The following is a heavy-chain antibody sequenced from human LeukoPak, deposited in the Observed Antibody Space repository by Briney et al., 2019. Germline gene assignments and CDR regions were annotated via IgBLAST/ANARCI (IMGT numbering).Heavy chain of an antibody. CDR2: INPDGGNT. CDR1: GYTFTNSY. D-gene: IGHD3-9*01. V-gene: IGHV1-46*01. CDR3: ARSDILTGYYTNDY. Sequence: ASVKVSCKASGYTFTNSYIHWVRQAPGQVLEWMGLINPDGGNTNYAQNFQGRVTLTRDTSTSTAYMELSRLRSDDTAVYYCARSDILTGYYTNDYWGQGTLVTVSS. J-gene: IGHJ4*02.